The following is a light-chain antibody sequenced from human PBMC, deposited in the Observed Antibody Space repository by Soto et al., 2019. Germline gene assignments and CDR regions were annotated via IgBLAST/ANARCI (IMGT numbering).Light chain of an antibody. CDR2: GVS. CDR3: QLYCISVPVT. J-gene: IGKJ5*01. CDR1: QAVESKV. Sequence: IVLTQSPGTLSFSPGKTATLSCRASQAVESKVLAWYQQNPGQAPRLIMFGVSVMATGVTARFSGGVSGTDFTPTNRSLETNALPVYYGQLYCISVPVTFGNGTPLQI. V-gene: IGKV3-20*01.